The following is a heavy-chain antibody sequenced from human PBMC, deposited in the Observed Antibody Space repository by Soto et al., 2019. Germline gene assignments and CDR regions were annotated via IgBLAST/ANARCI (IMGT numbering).Heavy chain of an antibody. Sequence: PSETLSLTCTVSGGSISSYYWSWIRQPPGKGLEWIGYIYYSGSTNYNPSLKSRVTISVDTSKNQFSLKLSSVTAADTAVYYCATTSGYDAGGYYYYMDVWGKGTTVTVSS. V-gene: IGHV4-59*08. CDR3: ATTSGYDAGGYYYYMDV. CDR1: GGSISSYY. J-gene: IGHJ6*03. CDR2: IYYSGST. D-gene: IGHD5-12*01.